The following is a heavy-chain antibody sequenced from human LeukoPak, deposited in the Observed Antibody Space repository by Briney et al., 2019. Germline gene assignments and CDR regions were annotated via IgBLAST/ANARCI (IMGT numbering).Heavy chain of an antibody. J-gene: IGHJ4*02. V-gene: IGHV3-49*03. CDR1: GFTFGDYA. Sequence: PGGSLRLSCTASGFTFGDYAMSWFSQAPGKGLEWVGFIRSKAYGGTTEYAASVKDRFTISRDDSKSIAYLQMNSLKTEDTAVYYCSREWEGYVDYWGQGTLVTVSS. D-gene: IGHD1-26*01. CDR2: IRSKAYGGTT. CDR3: SREWEGYVDY.